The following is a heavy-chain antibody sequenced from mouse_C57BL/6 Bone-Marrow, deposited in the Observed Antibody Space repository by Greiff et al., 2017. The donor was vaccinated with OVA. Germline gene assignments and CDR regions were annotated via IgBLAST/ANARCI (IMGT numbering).Heavy chain of an antibody. J-gene: IGHJ4*01. Sequence: QVQLQQPGAELVKPGASVKLSCKASGYTFTSYWMHWVKQRPGQGLEWIGMIHPNSGSTNYNEKFKSKATLTVDKSSSTAYMQLSSLTSEDSAVYYCARPFITTVVAVYYYAMDYWGQGTSVTVSS. V-gene: IGHV1-64*01. D-gene: IGHD1-1*01. CDR1: GYTFTSYW. CDR2: IHPNSGST. CDR3: ARPFITTVVAVYYYAMDY.